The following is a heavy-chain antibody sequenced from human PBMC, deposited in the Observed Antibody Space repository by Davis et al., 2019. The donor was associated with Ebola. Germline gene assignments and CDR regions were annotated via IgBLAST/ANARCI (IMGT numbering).Heavy chain of an antibody. V-gene: IGHV5-51*01. J-gene: IGHJ4*02. CDR2: IYPGDSET. D-gene: IGHD6-19*01. CDR1: GYNFTSYW. CDR3: ATLKSVAAPPC. Sequence: GESLKISCKGSGYNFTSYWIGWVRQMPGKGLEYMGIIYPGDSETRYSPSFQGQVTISADKSINTAYLQWSSLKASDTAMYYCATLKSVAAPPCWGQGTLVTVSS.